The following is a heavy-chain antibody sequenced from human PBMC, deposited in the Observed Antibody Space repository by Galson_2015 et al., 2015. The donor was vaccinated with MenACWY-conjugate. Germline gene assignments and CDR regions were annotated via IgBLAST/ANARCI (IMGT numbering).Heavy chain of an antibody. Sequence: SLRLSCAASGFAVSSNYVSWVRQAPGKGLEWVAVIWYDGSTEYYADSVKGRVTISRDNFKNTLFLQMNSLRAGDTAVYYCAREGSVAGTLQYWGQGTLVTVSS. CDR1: GFAVSSNY. D-gene: IGHD6-19*01. J-gene: IGHJ4*02. V-gene: IGHV3-33*08. CDR2: IWYDGSTE. CDR3: AREGSVAGTLQY.